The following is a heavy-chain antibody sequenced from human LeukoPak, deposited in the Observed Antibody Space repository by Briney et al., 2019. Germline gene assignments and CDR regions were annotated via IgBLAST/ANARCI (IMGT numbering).Heavy chain of an antibody. Sequence: PSETLSLTCTVSGGSISSSSYSWGWIRQPPGKGLEWIGSIYYSGSTYYNPSLKSRVTISVDTSKNQFSLKLSSVTAADTAVYYCARTRHSSSWMFDYWGQGTLVTVSS. J-gene: IGHJ4*02. V-gene: IGHV4-39*01. CDR1: GGSISSSSYS. D-gene: IGHD6-13*01. CDR3: ARTRHSSSWMFDY. CDR2: IYYSGST.